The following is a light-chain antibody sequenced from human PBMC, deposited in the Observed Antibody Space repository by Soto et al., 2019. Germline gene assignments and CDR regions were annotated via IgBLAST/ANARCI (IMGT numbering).Light chain of an antibody. Sequence: EIVLTQSPATLSLSPGERATXXXXXSQSVSSYLAWYQXXPGQAXXLXXYDASNRATGIPARFSGSGSGTDFTLTISSLEPEDFAAYYCQQRSNWPQWTFGQGTKVDIK. CDR2: DAS. CDR3: QQRSNWPQWT. V-gene: IGKV3-11*01. CDR1: QSVSSY. J-gene: IGKJ1*01.